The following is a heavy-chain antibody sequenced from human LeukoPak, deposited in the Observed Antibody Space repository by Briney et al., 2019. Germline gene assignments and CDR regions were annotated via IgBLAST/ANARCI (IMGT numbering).Heavy chain of an antibody. D-gene: IGHD2-8*01. V-gene: IGHV3-20*04. CDR1: GFTFDDYG. CDR2: ISRNGGST. CDR3: ARGFRNGPFDC. J-gene: IGHJ4*02. Sequence: GGSLRLSCEASGFTFDDYGMSWVRQPPGKGLEWVSGISRNGGSTDYADSVKGRFTISRDNAKNSHFLQMNSLRVEDTAFYYCARGFRNGPFDCWGQGTLVTVSS.